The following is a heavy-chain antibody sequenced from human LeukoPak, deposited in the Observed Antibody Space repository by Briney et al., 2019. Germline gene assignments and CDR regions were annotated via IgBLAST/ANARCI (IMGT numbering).Heavy chain of an antibody. D-gene: IGHD2-21*02. CDR3: ARSRGDGGPPVGYYYYYGVDV. CDR2: IWYDGSDK. V-gene: IGHV3-33*01. CDR1: GFTFSDYA. J-gene: IGHJ6*02. Sequence: GGSLRLSCAASGFTFSDYAMHWVRQAPGKGLEWVAVIWYDGSDKYYADSVKGRFTISRDNSKNTLYLQINSLGAEDMAVYYCARSRGDGGPPVGYYYYYGVDVWGQGTTVTVPS.